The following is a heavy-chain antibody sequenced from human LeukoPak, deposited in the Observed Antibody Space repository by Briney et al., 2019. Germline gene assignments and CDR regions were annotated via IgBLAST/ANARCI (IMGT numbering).Heavy chain of an antibody. V-gene: IGHV5-51*01. CDR1: GYNFTTYW. Sequence: GESLKISCKGSGYNFTTYWIGWVRQMPGKGLEWMGIIYPGDSATIYSPSFQGQVTISADKSINPAYLQWSSLKASDTAMYYCARLSRETTVTTWFDPWGHETLVTASS. D-gene: IGHD4-17*01. CDR3: ARLSRETTVTTWFDP. J-gene: IGHJ5*02. CDR2: IYPGDSAT.